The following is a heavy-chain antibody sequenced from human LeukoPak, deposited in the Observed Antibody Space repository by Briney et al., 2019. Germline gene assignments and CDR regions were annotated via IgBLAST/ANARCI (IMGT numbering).Heavy chain of an antibody. CDR3: AKVEMGRYVYDSSGYSGLAIDY. CDR1: GLTFSSYA. J-gene: IGHJ4*02. Sequence: GGSLRLSCAASGLTFSSYAMHWVRQAPGRGLEWVAVISYAGSNKYYADSVKGRFAISRDNSKNTLYLQMNSLRAEDTAFYYCAKVEMGRYVYDSSGYSGLAIDYWGQGALVAVSS. V-gene: IGHV3-30*09. D-gene: IGHD3-22*01. CDR2: ISYAGSNK.